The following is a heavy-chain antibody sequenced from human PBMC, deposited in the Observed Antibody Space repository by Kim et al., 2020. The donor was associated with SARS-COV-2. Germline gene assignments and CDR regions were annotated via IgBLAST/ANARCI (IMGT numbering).Heavy chain of an antibody. CDR1: GYTFTSYG. CDR2: ISAYNGNT. Sequence: ASVKVSCKASGYTFTSYGISWVRQAPGQGLEWMGWISAYNGNTNYAQKLQGRVTMTTDTSTSTAYMELRSLRSDDTAVYYCAREPYCSSTSCYRSYYYYGMDVWGQGTTVTVSS. CDR3: AREPYCSSTSCYRSYYYYGMDV. J-gene: IGHJ6*02. D-gene: IGHD2-2*02. V-gene: IGHV1-18*01.